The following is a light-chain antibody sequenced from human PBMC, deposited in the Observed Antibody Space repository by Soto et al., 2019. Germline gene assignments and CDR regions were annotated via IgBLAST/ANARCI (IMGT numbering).Light chain of an antibody. J-gene: IGLJ7*01. V-gene: IGLV1-47*01. Sequence: QSVLTQPPSASGTPGQSVTISCSGSSSNIGSNSVYWYQQLPGTAPKLLIYRNTQRPSGVPDRFSGSKSGTSASLAISGLPSEDEADYSCATWDDRLSGGVFGAGTQLTVL. CDR2: RNT. CDR3: ATWDDRLSGGV. CDR1: SSNIGSNS.